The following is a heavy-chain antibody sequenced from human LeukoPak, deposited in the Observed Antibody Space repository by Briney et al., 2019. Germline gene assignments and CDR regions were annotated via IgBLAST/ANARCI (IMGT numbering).Heavy chain of an antibody. J-gene: IGHJ4*02. D-gene: IGHD3-10*01. Sequence: GGSLRLSCAASGFTFSSYWMHWVRQAPGKGLVWVSAISGSGGSTYYADSVKGRFTISRDNSKNTLYLQMNSLRAEDTAVYYCAKTNYYGSGIDFDYWGQGTLVTVSS. CDR3: AKTNYYGSGIDFDY. CDR1: GFTFSSYW. V-gene: IGHV3-23*01. CDR2: ISGSGGST.